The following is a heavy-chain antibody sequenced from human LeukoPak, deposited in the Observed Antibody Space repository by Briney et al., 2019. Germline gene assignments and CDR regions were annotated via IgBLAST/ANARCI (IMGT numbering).Heavy chain of an antibody. D-gene: IGHD1-26*01. V-gene: IGHV3-30*02. CDR3: AKDGVPIIIVGATISYFDY. CDR1: GGTFSSYG. J-gene: IGHJ4*02. Sequence: GASVSVSCKASGGTFSSYGMHWVRQAPGKGLEWVAFIRYDGSNKYYADSVKGRFTISRDNSKNTLYLQMNSLRAEDTAVYYCAKDGVPIIIVGATISYFDYWGQGTLVTVSS. CDR2: IRYDGSNK.